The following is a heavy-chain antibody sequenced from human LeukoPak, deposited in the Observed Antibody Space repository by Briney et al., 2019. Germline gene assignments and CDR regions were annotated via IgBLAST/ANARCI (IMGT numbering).Heavy chain of an antibody. CDR1: GGSISSYY. V-gene: IGHV4-59*08. J-gene: IGHJ4*02. CDR2: IYYSGST. D-gene: IGHD6-13*01. CDR3: ARYTASLSAADY. Sequence: SETLSLTCTVSGGSISSYYWTWIRQPPGKGLEWIGCIYYSGSTNYNPSLKSRVTISVVTSKSQFSLKLSSVTAADTAVYYCARYTASLSAADYWGQGTLVTVSS.